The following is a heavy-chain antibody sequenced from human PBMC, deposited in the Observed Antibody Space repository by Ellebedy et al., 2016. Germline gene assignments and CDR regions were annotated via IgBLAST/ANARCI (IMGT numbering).Heavy chain of an antibody. J-gene: IGHJ5*02. CDR2: ISGGGDST. CDR3: ARDGRRRFDP. Sequence: GESLKISXAASGFTFSSSAMSWVRQAPGKGLEWVSAISGGGDSTHYADSVKGRFTISRDNAKNSLYLQMNSLRAEDTAVYYCARDGRRRFDPWGQGTLVTVSS. V-gene: IGHV3-23*01. CDR1: GFTFSSSA.